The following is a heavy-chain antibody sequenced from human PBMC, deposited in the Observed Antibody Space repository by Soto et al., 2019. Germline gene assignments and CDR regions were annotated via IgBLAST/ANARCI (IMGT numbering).Heavy chain of an antibody. J-gene: IGHJ3*02. CDR3: AATLYYYDSSGYPPDAFDI. D-gene: IGHD3-22*01. CDR2: IVVGSGNT. CDR1: GFTFTSSA. V-gene: IGHV1-58*01. Sequence: SVKVSCKASGFTFTSSAVQWVRQARGQRLEWIGWIVVGSGNTNYAQKFQERVTITRDMSTSTAYMELSSLRSEDTAVYYCAATLYYYDSSGYPPDAFDIWGQGTMVTVSS.